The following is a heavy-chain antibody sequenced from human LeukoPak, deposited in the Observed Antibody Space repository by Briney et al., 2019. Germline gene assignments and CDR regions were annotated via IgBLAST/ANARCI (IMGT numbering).Heavy chain of an antibody. D-gene: IGHD3-22*01. J-gene: IGHJ4*02. CDR1: GGSISSYY. Sequence: PSETLSLTCTVSGGSISSYYWSWIRQPPGKGLEWIGYIYYSGSTNYNPSLKSRVTISVDTSKNQFSLKLSSVTAADTAVYYCARGTIYYDKGQAFDYWGQGTLVTVSS. CDR3: ARGTIYYDKGQAFDY. CDR2: IYYSGST. V-gene: IGHV4-59*08.